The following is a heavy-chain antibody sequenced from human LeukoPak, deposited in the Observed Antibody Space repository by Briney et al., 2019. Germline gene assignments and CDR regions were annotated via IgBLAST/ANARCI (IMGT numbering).Heavy chain of an antibody. CDR1: GFTFSSYA. D-gene: IGHD3-22*01. CDR2: ISYDGINK. Sequence: PGGSLRLSCAASGFTFSSYAMHWVRQAPGKGLEWVAVISYDGINKYYSDSVKGRFTISRDNAKNTLSLQMDSLGTEDTAVYYCARELGVGVIGDAFDMWGQGTMVTVSS. V-gene: IGHV3-30-3*01. J-gene: IGHJ3*02. CDR3: ARELGVGVIGDAFDM.